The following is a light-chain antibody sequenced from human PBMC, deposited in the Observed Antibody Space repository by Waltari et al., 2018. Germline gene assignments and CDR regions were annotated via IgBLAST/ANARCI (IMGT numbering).Light chain of an antibody. CDR1: QSVKNN. V-gene: IGKV1-5*03. Sequence: DIQMTQSPSTLSASVGDRVTITCRASQSVKNNLAWYQNKPGKAPKVLIHKAARLESGVPSRFSGSGFGTEFTFTISSLQPDDFATYYCQEYDSLPVTFGGGTKVDIK. CDR3: QEYDSLPVT. J-gene: IGKJ4*01. CDR2: KAA.